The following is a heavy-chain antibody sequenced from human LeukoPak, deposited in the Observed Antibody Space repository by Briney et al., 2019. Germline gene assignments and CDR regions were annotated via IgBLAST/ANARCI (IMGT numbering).Heavy chain of an antibody. CDR1: GYSISSGYY. Sequence: PSETLSLTXAVSGYSISSGYYWGWIRQPPGKGLEWIGSIYHSGSTYYNPSLKSRVTISVDTSKNQFSLKLSSVTAADTAVYYCARDCSSTSCYRNLDAFDIWGQGTMVTVSS. V-gene: IGHV4-38-2*02. CDR3: ARDCSSTSCYRNLDAFDI. D-gene: IGHD2-2*01. J-gene: IGHJ3*02. CDR2: IYHSGST.